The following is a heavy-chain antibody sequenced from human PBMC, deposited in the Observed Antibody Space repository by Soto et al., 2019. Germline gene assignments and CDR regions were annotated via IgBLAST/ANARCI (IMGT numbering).Heavy chain of an antibody. CDR2: ISSSSSYI. V-gene: IGHV3-21*01. CDR3: ARDFGGATGY. J-gene: IGHJ4*02. D-gene: IGHD1-26*01. Sequence: GGSLRLSCAASGFTFSSYSMNWVRQAPGKGLEWASSISSSSSYIYYADSVKGRFTISRDNAKNSLYLQMNSLRAEDTAVYYCARDFGGATGYWGQGTLVTVSS. CDR1: GFTFSSYS.